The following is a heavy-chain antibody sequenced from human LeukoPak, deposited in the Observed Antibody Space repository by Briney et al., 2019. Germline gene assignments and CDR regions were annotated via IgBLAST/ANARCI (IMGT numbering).Heavy chain of an antibody. CDR2: IYSGSNT. J-gene: IGHJ6*02. D-gene: IGHD2-15*01. V-gene: IGHV3-66*01. CDR1: GFTVSSYQ. Sequence: PGGSLRLSCAASGFTVSSYQMSWVRQAPGKGLEWVSVIYSGSNTHYADSVKGRFTISRDNSKNTLFLQMNSLRVEDTAVYYCARGDMSHWYGMAVWGPGTTVTVSS. CDR3: ARGDMSHWYGMAV.